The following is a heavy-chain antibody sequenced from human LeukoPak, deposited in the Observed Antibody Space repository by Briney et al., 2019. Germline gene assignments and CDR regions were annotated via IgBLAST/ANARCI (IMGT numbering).Heavy chain of an antibody. Sequence: SETLSLTCTVSGGSISNYYWSWIRQPPGKGLEWIGYIYYSGSTNYNPSLKSRVTISVDTSKNQFSLKLSSVTAADTAVYYCARTGDYGDYTAWYFDYWGQGTLVTVSS. V-gene: IGHV4-59*01. CDR3: ARTGDYGDYTAWYFDY. CDR1: GGSISNYY. D-gene: IGHD4-17*01. J-gene: IGHJ4*02. CDR2: IYYSGST.